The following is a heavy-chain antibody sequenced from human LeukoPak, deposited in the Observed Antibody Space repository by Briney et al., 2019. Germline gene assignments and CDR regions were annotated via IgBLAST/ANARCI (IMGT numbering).Heavy chain of an antibody. CDR2: ISGSGGST. D-gene: IGHD2-15*01. Sequence: PGGSLRLSCAASGFTFSSYGMSWVRQAPGKGLEWVSAISGSGGSTYYADSVKGRFTISRDNSKNTLYLQMNSLRAEDTAVYYCAKGGRYCSGGSCYSGDLDYWGQGTLVTVSS. CDR1: GFTFSSYG. J-gene: IGHJ4*02. CDR3: AKGGRYCSGGSCYSGDLDY. V-gene: IGHV3-23*01.